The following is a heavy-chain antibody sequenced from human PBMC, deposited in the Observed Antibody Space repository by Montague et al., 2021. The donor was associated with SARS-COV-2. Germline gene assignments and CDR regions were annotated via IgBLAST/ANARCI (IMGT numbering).Heavy chain of an antibody. D-gene: IGHD3-3*01. J-gene: IGHJ4*02. CDR1: GGSISSYY. Sequence: SETLSLTCTVSGGSISSYYWSWIRQPPGKGLGWNGYSYYSRSTNYNPSLKSRVTISVDTSKNKFSLELSSVTAADTAVYYCAREKFGDFWGGYYNGSFDYWGQGTLVTVSS. V-gene: IGHV4-59*01. CDR2: SYYSRST. CDR3: AREKFGDFWGGYYNGSFDY.